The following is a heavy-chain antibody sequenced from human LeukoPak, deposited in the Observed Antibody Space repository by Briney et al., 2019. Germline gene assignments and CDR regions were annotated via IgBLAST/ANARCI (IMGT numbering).Heavy chain of an antibody. J-gene: IGHJ4*02. Sequence: SETLSLTCTVSGGSISSYYWSWIRQPAGKGLEWIGRIYTSGSTNYNPSLKSRVTMSVDTSKNQFSLKLSSVTAADTAVYYCARHLYDFWSGIYYFDYWGQGTLVTVSS. CDR2: IYTSGST. CDR1: GGSISSYY. V-gene: IGHV4-4*07. D-gene: IGHD3-3*01. CDR3: ARHLYDFWSGIYYFDY.